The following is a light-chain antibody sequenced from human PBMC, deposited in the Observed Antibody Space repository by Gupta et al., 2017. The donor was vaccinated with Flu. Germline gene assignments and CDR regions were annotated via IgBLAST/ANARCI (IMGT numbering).Light chain of an antibody. Sequence: SSDVGGYNYVSWYQQYPDKAPKLMISDVNKRPSGVPDRFSGSKSGNTASLTISGLQPEDEADYYCCSLAGSYSWVFGGGSKLTVL. J-gene: IGLJ3*02. CDR3: CSLAGSYSWV. CDR1: SSDVGGYNY. V-gene: IGLV2-11*03. CDR2: DVN.